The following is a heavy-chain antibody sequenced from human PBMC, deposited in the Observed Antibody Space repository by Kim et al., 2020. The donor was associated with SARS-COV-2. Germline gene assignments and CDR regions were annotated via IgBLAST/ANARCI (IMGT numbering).Heavy chain of an antibody. CDR2: IGTISSYT. J-gene: IGHJ3*02. CDR3: ARPQGHCSGASCEGAFD. CDR1: GFTFSAYY. D-gene: IGHD2-15*01. V-gene: IGHV3-11*03. Sequence: GGSLRLSCAASGFTFSAYYMHWIRQAPGEGLEWLSFIGTISSYTKYADSVKGRFTISRDNAKNSLYLQMDGLRAEDTALYYCARPQGHCSGASCEGAFD.